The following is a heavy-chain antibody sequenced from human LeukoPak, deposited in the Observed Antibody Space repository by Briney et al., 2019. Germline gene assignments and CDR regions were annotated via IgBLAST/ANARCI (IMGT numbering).Heavy chain of an antibody. V-gene: IGHV3-33*08. CDR3: ARGSIAAAGSPLVLLGGMDV. CDR2: IWYDGSNK. Sequence: PGGSLRLSCEASGFTFSSYSMNWVRQAPGKGLEWVAVIWYDGSNKYYADSVKGRFTISRDNSKNTLYLQMNSLRAEDTAVYYCARGSIAAAGSPLVLLGGMDVWGQGTTVTVSS. D-gene: IGHD6-13*01. J-gene: IGHJ6*02. CDR1: GFTFSSYS.